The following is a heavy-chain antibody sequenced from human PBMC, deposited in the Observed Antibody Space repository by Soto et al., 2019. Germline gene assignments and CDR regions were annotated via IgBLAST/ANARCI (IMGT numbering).Heavy chain of an antibody. J-gene: IGHJ5*02. V-gene: IGHV4-59*12. CDR3: ARVPDR. Sequence: SETLSLTCTVSGGSISNYYWSWIRQPPGKGLQWIGYIFSSGSTNYNPSLKSRVTISVNTSKNQFSLNLNSVTAADTAVYYCARVPDRWGQGTLVTVSS. CDR2: IFSSGST. CDR1: GGSISNYY.